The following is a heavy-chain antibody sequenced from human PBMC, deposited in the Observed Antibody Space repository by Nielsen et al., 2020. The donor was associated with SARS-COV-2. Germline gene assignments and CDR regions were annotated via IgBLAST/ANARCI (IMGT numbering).Heavy chain of an antibody. CDR2: INPKSGET. J-gene: IGHJ4*02. CDR1: GYTFIDYY. CDR3: AREGGIAVAGLDY. V-gene: IGHV1-2*06. D-gene: IGHD6-19*01. Sequence: ASVKVSCKASGYTFIDYYIHWVRQAPGQGLQWMGRINPKSGETDFAEDFEDRVTMTRDTSIATVYLEVTRLRSDDTAIYYCAREGGIAVAGLDYWGQGTLVTVSS.